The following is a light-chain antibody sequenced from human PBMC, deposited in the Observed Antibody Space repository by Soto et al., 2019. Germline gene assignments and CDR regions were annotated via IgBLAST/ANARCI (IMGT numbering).Light chain of an antibody. J-gene: IGKJ4*01. CDR1: ENIKTF. V-gene: IGKV1-39*01. Sequence: DIQMTQSPSSLSASVGDRVTITCRASENIKTFLHWDQKKPWKAPKLLVYGASSLHSGVPSRFSGSGSGTDFTLTISGLQPEDFSSYDCQQSFSNVLTFGGGTKGDI. CDR2: GAS. CDR3: QQSFSNVLT.